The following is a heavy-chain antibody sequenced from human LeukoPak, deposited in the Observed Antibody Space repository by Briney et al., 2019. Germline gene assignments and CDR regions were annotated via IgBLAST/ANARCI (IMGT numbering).Heavy chain of an antibody. CDR3: ASDKDYALHY. J-gene: IGHJ4*02. CDR2: STSSGDIT. V-gene: IGHV3-48*02. Sequence: GGSLGLSSAPSLLTFSSYIMNRVRPAPGKGVECVSYSTSSGDITYYADSVNGQFTISRDNAKNSLHLQMNSLKDEGTAVYYWASDKDYALHYWGQGTLVTVSS. D-gene: IGHD3-16*01. CDR1: LLTFSSYI.